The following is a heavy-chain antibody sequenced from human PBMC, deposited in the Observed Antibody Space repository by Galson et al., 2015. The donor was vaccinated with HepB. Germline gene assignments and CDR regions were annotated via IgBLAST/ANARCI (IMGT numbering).Heavy chain of an antibody. Sequence: QSGAEVTKPGESLKISCKGSGYSFTSYWIGWVRQMPGKGLEWMGIIYPGDSDTRYSPSFQGQVTISANKSISTAYLQWSSLKASDTAMYYCASLYYGSGSYYNGGADYWGQGTLVTVSS. D-gene: IGHD3-10*01. V-gene: IGHV5-51*01. J-gene: IGHJ4*02. CDR1: GYSFTSYW. CDR2: IYPGDSDT. CDR3: ASLYYGSGSYYNGGADY.